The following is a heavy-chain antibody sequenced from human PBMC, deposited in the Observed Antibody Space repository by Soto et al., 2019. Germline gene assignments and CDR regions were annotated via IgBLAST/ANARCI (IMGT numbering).Heavy chain of an antibody. J-gene: IGHJ4*02. Sequence: AASVKVSCKASGGTFRRYSISWVRQARGQGLEWMGGITPMFGTPNYAQKFQGRVTITADESTSTAYMELSSLRSEDTAMYYCARDGTLYDSSAYYYLYWGQGTLVTVSS. CDR2: ITPMFGTP. V-gene: IGHV1-69*13. D-gene: IGHD3-22*01. CDR1: GGTFRRYS. CDR3: ARDGTLYDSSAYYYLY.